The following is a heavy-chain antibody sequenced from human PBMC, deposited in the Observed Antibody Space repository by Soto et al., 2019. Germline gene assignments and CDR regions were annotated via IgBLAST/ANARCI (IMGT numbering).Heavy chain of an antibody. CDR2: ISAYNGNT. D-gene: IGHD1-1*01. V-gene: IGHV1-18*01. CDR1: GYTITSYG. J-gene: IGHJ5*02. CDR3: ARLVYTGTNWFDP. Sequence: VSVEASWKDSGYTITSYGLSSLRQAPGQGLEWMGWISAYNGNTNYAQKLQGRVTMTTDTSTSTAYMELRSLRSDDTAVYYCARLVYTGTNWFDPWGQGTLVTVS.